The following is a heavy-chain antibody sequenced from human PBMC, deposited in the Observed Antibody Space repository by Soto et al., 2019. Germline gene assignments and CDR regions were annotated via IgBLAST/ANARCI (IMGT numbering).Heavy chain of an antibody. Sequence: ASVKVSCKASGYTFTSYDINWVRQATGQGLEWMGWMNPNSGNTGYAQKFQGRVTMTRNTSISTAYMELSSLRSEDTAVYYCARVDHGYYDFWSGYFSPSDWFDPWGQGTLVTVSS. CDR3: ARVDHGYYDFWSGYFSPSDWFDP. J-gene: IGHJ5*02. CDR1: GYTFTSYD. D-gene: IGHD3-3*01. V-gene: IGHV1-8*01. CDR2: MNPNSGNT.